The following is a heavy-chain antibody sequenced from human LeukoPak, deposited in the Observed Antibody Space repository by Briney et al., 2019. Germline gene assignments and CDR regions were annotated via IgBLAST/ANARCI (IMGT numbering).Heavy chain of an antibody. V-gene: IGHV3-74*01. CDR2: INGDGSTT. CDR3: AKEGVWFGELLSGGSYIDY. D-gene: IGHD3-10*01. Sequence: GGSLRLSCAASEFTFSSYWMHWVRQAPGKGLVWVSRINGDGSTTNYADSVKGRFTISRDNSKNTLYLQMNSLRAEDTAVYYCAKEGVWFGELLSGGSYIDYWGQGTLVTVSS. J-gene: IGHJ4*02. CDR1: EFTFSSYW.